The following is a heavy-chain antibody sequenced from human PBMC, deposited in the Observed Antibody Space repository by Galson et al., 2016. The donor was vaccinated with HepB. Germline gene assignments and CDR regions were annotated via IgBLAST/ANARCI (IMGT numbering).Heavy chain of an antibody. V-gene: IGHV4-30-4*01. J-gene: IGHJ3*01. D-gene: IGHD2-15*01. CDR3: ARGPPEGCGGGTCYVAAFDL. Sequence: LSLTCTVSGDSSSNGDYYWSWIRQPPGKGLEWIGYLYYSGNSYYNPSLSGRVTMSIDASRTQLSLKLTSLTAADAAVYYCARGPPEGCGGGTCYVAAFDLWGQGTLVTVSS. CDR1: GDSSSNGDYY. CDR2: LYYSGNS.